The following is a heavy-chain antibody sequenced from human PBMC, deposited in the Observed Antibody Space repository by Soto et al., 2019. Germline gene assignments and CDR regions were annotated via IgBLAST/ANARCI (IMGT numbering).Heavy chain of an antibody. V-gene: IGHV1-3*01. CDR2: INAGNGNT. Sequence: VQLVQSGAEVKKPGASVKVSCQASGYTFTSYAMHWVRQAPGQRLEWMGWINAGNGNTKYSQKFQGRVTITRDTSASTAYMDLRSLRSEGMGVYYSASCAGAAGIHYYYYYYDMDDWDQGTTVTVSS. D-gene: IGHD6-13*01. CDR1: GYTFTSYA. CDR3: ASCAGAAGIHYYYYYYDMDD. J-gene: IGHJ6*02.